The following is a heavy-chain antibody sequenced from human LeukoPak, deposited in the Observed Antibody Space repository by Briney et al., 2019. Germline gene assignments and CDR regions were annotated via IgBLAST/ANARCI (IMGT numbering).Heavy chain of an antibody. CDR1: GFTVSSNY. Sequence: GGSLRLSCAVSGFTVSSNYMNWVRQAPGKGLEWVSVSSNGGATYYADAVKGRFIISTDNFKNTLYLQMNTLRADDTAVYYCATGAFDWGQGTLVTVSS. V-gene: IGHV3-66*01. CDR3: ATGAFD. CDR2: SSNGGAT. J-gene: IGHJ4*02.